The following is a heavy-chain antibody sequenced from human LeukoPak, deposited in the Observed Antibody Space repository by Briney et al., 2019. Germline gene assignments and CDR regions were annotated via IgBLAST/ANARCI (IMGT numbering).Heavy chain of an antibody. J-gene: IGHJ6*02. Sequence: SETLSRTCTVSGGTISSYYWSWIRQPAGKGLEWSGRIYTSGSTNYNPSLKSRVTMSVETSKNQFSLKLSSVTAADTAVYYCARSDYSDSSATWMGYYYGMDVWGQGTTVTVSS. CDR3: ARSDYSDSSATWMGYYYGMDV. CDR2: IYTSGST. V-gene: IGHV4-4*07. CDR1: GGTISSYY. D-gene: IGHD3-22*01.